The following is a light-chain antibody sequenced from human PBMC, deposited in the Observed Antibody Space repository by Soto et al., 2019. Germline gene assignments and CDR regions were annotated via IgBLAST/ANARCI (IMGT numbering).Light chain of an antibody. CDR3: EQTHTTPVT. V-gene: IGKV1-39*01. J-gene: IGKJ5*01. Sequence: DIQMTQSPSSLSASVGARVTITCRASQGISNYLAWYQQKPGKAPKLLIYSASRVQSGVPLRFSGSGSGTDFTLTITSLQPEDFGTYYCEQTHTTPVTFGQGTRLEIK. CDR2: SAS. CDR1: QGISNY.